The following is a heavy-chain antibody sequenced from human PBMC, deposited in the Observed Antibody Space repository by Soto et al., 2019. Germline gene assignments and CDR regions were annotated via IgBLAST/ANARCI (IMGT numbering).Heavy chain of an antibody. CDR1: GGTFSSYA. CDR2: VIPIFGTA. Sequence: SVKLSCKASGGTFSSYAISWVRQAPEQGLEWMGGVIPIFGTANCAQKFQGRVTITADESTSTAYMELSSLRSEDTAVYYCARVLRLGTTGTTNYNWFDPWGQGTLVTVSS. CDR3: ARVLRLGTTGTTNYNWFDP. V-gene: IGHV1-69*13. J-gene: IGHJ5*02. D-gene: IGHD1-7*01.